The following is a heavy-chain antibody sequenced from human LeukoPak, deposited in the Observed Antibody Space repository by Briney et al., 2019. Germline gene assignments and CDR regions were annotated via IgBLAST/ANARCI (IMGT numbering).Heavy chain of an antibody. CDR2: ISYSGST. CDR1: GGSINGYY. J-gene: IGHJ3*02. Sequence: KPAVTLSLTCTVSGGSINGYYWSWIRQPPGKGLEWIGYISYSGSTNYNPSLKSRVTILVDTKQFSLKLSSVTAADTAVYYCAREHPGAFDIWGQGTMVTVSS. CDR3: AREHPGAFDI. V-gene: IGHV4-59*01.